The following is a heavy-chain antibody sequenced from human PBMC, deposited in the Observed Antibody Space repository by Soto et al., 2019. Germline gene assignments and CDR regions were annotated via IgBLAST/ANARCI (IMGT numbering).Heavy chain of an antibody. CDR3: ARCRGDYGWWFAVDI. J-gene: IGHJ3*02. D-gene: IGHD4-17*01. V-gene: IGHV3-23*01. CDR1: GFTFSSYA. Sequence: EVQLLESGGGLVQPGGSLRLSCAASGFTFSSYAMSWVRQAPGKGLEWVSAISGSGGSTYYADSVKGRFTISRDNSKNTLDLQMNSLRAEDTAVYDCARCRGDYGWWFAVDIWGQGTMVTVSS. CDR2: ISGSGGST.